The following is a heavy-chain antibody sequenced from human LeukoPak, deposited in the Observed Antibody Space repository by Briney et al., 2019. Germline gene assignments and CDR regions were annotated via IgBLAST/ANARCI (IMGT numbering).Heavy chain of an antibody. CDR2: IRYDENKR. V-gene: IGHV3-30*04. CDR3: VNRLGGYCSSSSCYTEYYYMDV. CDR1: GFTFSSYA. Sequence: GRSLRLSCAASGFTFSSYAMHWVRQAPGKGLEWVAFIRYDENKRHYADSVKGRFTISRDNSKNTLYLQMNSLRTEDTAVYYCVNRLGGYCSSSSCYTEYYYMDVWGKGTTVTVSS. D-gene: IGHD2-2*02. J-gene: IGHJ6*03.